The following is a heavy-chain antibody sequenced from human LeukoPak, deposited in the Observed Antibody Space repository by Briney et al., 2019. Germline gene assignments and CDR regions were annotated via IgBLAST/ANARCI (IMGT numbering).Heavy chain of an antibody. Sequence: SETLSLTCAVYGGSFSGYYWSWIRQPPGKGLEWIGEINRSGSTNYNPSLKSRVTISVDTSKNQFSLKLSSVTAADTAVYYCARADSSGYYYRLEDWGQGTLVTVSS. CDR3: ARADSSGYYYRLED. J-gene: IGHJ4*02. CDR2: INRSGST. D-gene: IGHD3-22*01. CDR1: GGSFSGYY. V-gene: IGHV4-34*01.